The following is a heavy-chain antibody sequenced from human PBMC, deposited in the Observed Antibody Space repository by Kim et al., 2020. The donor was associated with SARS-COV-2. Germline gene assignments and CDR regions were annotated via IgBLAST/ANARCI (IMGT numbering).Heavy chain of an antibody. V-gene: IGHV3-15*01. CDR3: TTAVGLGVSLWSGYDY. Sequence: GGSLRLSCAASGFTFSNAWMSWVRQAPGKGLEWVGRIKSKTDGGTTDYAAPVKGRFTISRDDSKNTLYLQMNSLKTEDTAVYYCTTAVGLGVSLWSGYDYWGQGTLVTVSS. CDR2: IKSKTDGGTT. J-gene: IGHJ4*02. CDR1: GFTFSNAW. D-gene: IGHD5-12*01.